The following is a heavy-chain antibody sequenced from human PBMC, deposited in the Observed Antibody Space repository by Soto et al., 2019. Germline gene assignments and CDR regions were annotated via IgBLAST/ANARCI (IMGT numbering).Heavy chain of an antibody. V-gene: IGHV3-30*03. Sequence: GGSLRLSCAASGFTFSSYAMHWVRQAPGKGLEWVAVISFDGNHKFYADSVKGRFTISRDNSKNTLYLQMNSLGAEDTAVYYCARDFSVYSSSPDYWGQGTLVTVSS. CDR1: GFTFSSYA. CDR2: ISFDGNHK. CDR3: ARDFSVYSSSPDY. J-gene: IGHJ4*02. D-gene: IGHD6-6*01.